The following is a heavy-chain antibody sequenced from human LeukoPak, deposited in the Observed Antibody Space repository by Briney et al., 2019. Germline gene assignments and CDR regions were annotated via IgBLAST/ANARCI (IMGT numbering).Heavy chain of an antibody. J-gene: IGHJ4*02. Sequence: SVKVSCKASGGSFSSYAISWVRQAPGQGLEWMGGIIPIFGTANYAQKFQGRVTITADESTSTAYMELSSLRSEDTAVYYCARVLIAARYFDYWGQGTLVTVSS. CDR2: IIPIFGTA. CDR1: GGSFSSYA. D-gene: IGHD6-6*01. CDR3: ARVLIAARYFDY. V-gene: IGHV1-69*01.